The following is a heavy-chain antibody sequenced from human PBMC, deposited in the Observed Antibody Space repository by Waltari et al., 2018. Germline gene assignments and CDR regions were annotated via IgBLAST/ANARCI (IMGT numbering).Heavy chain of an antibody. V-gene: IGHV3-7*01. J-gene: IGHJ3*01. D-gene: IGHD3-16*01. CDR2: IKQDGSEK. CDR1: GFTSRENW. CDR3: ARDYAYGFDL. Sequence: EVQLVESGGGFVQPGGSMSLSCVASGFTSRENWMSWVRQAAGKGTEWVANIKQDGSEKYYVDSVKGRFTISRDNAKNSLYLQMSSLRAEDTAVYYCARDYAYGFDLWGQGTLVTVSS.